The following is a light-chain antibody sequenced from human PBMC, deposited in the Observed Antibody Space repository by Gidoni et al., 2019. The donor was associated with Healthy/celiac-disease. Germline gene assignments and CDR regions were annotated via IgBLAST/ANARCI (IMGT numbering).Light chain of an antibody. V-gene: IGLV3-1*01. CDR3: QAWDSSTYV. J-gene: IGLJ1*01. CDR2: QDS. CDR1: KLGDKY. Sequence: SYELPQPPSVSVPPGQTASITCSGDKLGDKYACWYQQKPGQSPVLVIYQDSKRPSGIPERFSGSNPGNTATLTISGTQAMDEADYYCQAWDSSTYVFGTGTKVTVL.